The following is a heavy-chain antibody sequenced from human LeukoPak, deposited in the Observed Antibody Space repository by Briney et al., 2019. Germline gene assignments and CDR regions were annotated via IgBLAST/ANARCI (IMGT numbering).Heavy chain of an antibody. V-gene: IGHV3-30*09. D-gene: IGHD2-21*01. CDR3: ASGEVIAGSFDY. J-gene: IGHJ4*02. Sequence: PGRSLRLSCAASGFTFSSYAMHWVRQAPGKGLEWVAVISYDGSNKYYADSVKGRFAISRDNSKNTLYLQMNSLRAEDTAVYYCASGEVIAGSFDYWGQGTLVTVSS. CDR2: ISYDGSNK. CDR1: GFTFSSYA.